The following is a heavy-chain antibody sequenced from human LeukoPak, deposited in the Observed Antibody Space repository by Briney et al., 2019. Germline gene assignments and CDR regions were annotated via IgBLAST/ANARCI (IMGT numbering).Heavy chain of an antibody. Sequence: TPSETLSLTCTVSGGSISSYYWSWIRLPAGKGLEWIGRIHTTGRTKYNPSLKSRVTMSVDTSKNQFSLKLNSVTAADTAVYYCARAMVRGIVGWAPFELSNWFDPWGQGTLVTVSS. CDR2: IHTTGRT. D-gene: IGHD3-10*01. CDR3: ARAMVRGIVGWAPFELSNWFDP. CDR1: GGSISSYY. J-gene: IGHJ5*02. V-gene: IGHV4-4*07.